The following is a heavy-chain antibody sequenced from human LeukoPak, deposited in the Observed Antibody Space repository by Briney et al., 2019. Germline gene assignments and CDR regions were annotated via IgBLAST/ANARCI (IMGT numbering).Heavy chain of an antibody. J-gene: IGHJ4*02. V-gene: IGHV3-48*01. CDR3: AKDPRRYSRTGGYFDY. CDR1: GFPFSSYS. CDR2: ISSSSSTI. D-gene: IGHD6-13*01. Sequence: GGSLPLSCAASGFPFSSYSMNWARPAPGKGLEWVSYISSSSSTIYYADSVKARFTISRANSKNTLYLQMNSLRAEDTAVYYCAKDPRRYSRTGGYFDYWGQGTLVTVSS.